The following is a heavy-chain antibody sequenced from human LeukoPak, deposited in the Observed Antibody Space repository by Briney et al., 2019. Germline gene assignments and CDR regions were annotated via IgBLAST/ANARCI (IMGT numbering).Heavy chain of an antibody. V-gene: IGHV4-39*01. J-gene: IGHJ6*03. CDR3: ARHQYCRGGSCNLPGGGYYYRAV. CDR1: GGSIRSISYH. Sequence: SETLSLTCTVSGGSIRSISYHWGWIRQPPGKGLEWIGSIYYIGSTYYNPSLKSRVTISVDTSKNQFSLKLSSVTAADTVVYYCARHQYCRGGSCNLPGGGYYYRAVWGKGTTVTVSS. CDR2: IYYIGST. D-gene: IGHD2-15*01.